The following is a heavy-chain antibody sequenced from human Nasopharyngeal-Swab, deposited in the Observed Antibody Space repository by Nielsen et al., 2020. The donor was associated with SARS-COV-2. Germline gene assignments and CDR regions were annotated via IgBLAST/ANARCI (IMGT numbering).Heavy chain of an antibody. CDR2: ISSSGSIT. Sequence: GGSLRLSCAASGFSFSEYYMSWIRQAPGKGLEWISDISSSGSITHYADSMKGRFTISRDSAKKSLYLQMNSLRAEDTAVYYCARGVETIHHWGQGSLVTVSS. CDR1: GFSFSEYY. V-gene: IGHV3-11*04. J-gene: IGHJ1*01. D-gene: IGHD5-24*01. CDR3: ARGVETIHH.